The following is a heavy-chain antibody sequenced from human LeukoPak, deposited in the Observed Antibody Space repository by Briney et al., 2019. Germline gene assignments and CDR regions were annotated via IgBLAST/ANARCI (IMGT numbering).Heavy chain of an antibody. CDR1: GYTHTELS. J-gene: IGHJ4*02. CDR3: ATFRYYYDSSGYKY. Sequence: GASVKVSCKVSGYTHTELSMHWVRQAPGKGLEWMGGFDPEDGETIYAQKFQGRVTMTEDTSTDTAYMELSSLRSEDTAVYYCATFRYYYDSSGYKYWGQGTLVTVSS. V-gene: IGHV1-24*01. CDR2: FDPEDGET. D-gene: IGHD3-22*01.